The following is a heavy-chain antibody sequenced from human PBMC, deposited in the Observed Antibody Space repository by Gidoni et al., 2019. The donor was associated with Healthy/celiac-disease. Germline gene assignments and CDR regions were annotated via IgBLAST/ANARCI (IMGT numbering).Heavy chain of an antibody. V-gene: IGHV4-34*01. J-gene: IGHJ6*02. CDR3: ARGRRRYCSGGSCYAAPYYYGMDV. CDR1: GGSFSGYY. D-gene: IGHD2-15*01. Sequence: QVQLQQWGAGLLKPSETLSLTCAVYGGSFSGYYWSWIRQPPGKGLEWIGEINHSGSTNYNPSLKSRVTISVDTSKNQFSLKLSSVTAADTAVYYCARGRRRYCSGGSCYAAPYYYGMDVWGQGTTVTVSS. CDR2: INHSGST.